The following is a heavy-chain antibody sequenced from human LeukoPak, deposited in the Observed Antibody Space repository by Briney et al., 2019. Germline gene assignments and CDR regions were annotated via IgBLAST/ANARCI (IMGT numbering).Heavy chain of an antibody. Sequence: AGGSLRLSCAASGFTFSSYSMNWVRQAPGKGLEWVSYISSSSSTIYYADSVKGRFTISRDNAKNSLYLQMNSLRAEDTAVYYCARHQTPFLEWLLSYSPAFDYWGQGTLVTVSS. J-gene: IGHJ4*02. D-gene: IGHD3-3*02. V-gene: IGHV3-48*01. CDR2: ISSSSSTI. CDR3: ARHQTPFLEWLLSYSPAFDY. CDR1: GFTFSSYS.